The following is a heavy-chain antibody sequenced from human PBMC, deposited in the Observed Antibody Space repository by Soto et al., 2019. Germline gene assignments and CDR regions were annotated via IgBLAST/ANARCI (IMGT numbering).Heavy chain of an antibody. CDR2: INSDGRGT. V-gene: IGHV3-74*01. J-gene: IGHJ4*02. CDR1: GFTFSAFW. D-gene: IGHD6-19*01. Sequence: GGSLRLSCEASGFTFSAFWMHWVRQAPGKGLEWVSRINSDGRGTTYADSVQGRFSISRDNAKNTVFLEMTSLRPEDTAVYYCARVNTLTSAWPFDYWGQGALVTGSS. CDR3: ARVNTLTSAWPFDY.